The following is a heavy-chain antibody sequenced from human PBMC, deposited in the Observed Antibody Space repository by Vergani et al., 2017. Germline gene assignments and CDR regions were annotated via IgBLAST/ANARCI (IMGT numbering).Heavy chain of an antibody. D-gene: IGHD2-15*01. CDR2: IYHSGYT. J-gene: IGHJ4*02. Sequence: QVQLQESGPGLVKPSQTLSLTCNVSGGSISSGDSYWSWIRQTPGKGLEWIGYIYHSGYTHYNPSLRRRITLSVDTSKNQFSLKVTTVTAADTAVYFCARSPSDIVVEGFDYWGQGTLVTVSS. CDR1: GGSISSGDSY. CDR3: ARSPSDIVVEGFDY. V-gene: IGHV4-30-4*08.